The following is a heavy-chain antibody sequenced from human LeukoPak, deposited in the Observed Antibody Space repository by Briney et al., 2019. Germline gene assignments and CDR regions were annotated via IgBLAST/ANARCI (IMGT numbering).Heavy chain of an antibody. J-gene: IGHJ4*02. CDR3: ARGDYDSSGMPD. CDR2: IIPIFGTA. Sequence: SVKVSCKASGGTFSSYAISWVRQAPGQGLEWMGGIIPIFGTANYAQKFQGRVTITADESASTAYMELSSLRSEDTAVYYCARGDYDSSGMPDWGQGTLVTVSS. CDR1: GGTFSSYA. D-gene: IGHD3-22*01. V-gene: IGHV1-69*13.